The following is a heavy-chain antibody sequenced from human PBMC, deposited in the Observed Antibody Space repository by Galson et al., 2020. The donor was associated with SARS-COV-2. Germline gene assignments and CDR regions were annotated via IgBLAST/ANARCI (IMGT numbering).Heavy chain of an antibody. CDR2: INPGDSDA. Sequence: HGESLKISCKGSGYSFASYWIGWVRQMPGKGLEWMGIINPGDSDARYSPSFQGQVTISADKYTTTAYLQWSSLKASDTAIYYCARQVRGSPMGDALDIWGQGTMVTVSS. V-gene: IGHV5-51*01. J-gene: IGHJ3*02. CDR1: GYSFASYW. CDR3: ARQVRGSPMGDALDI. D-gene: IGHD3-10*01.